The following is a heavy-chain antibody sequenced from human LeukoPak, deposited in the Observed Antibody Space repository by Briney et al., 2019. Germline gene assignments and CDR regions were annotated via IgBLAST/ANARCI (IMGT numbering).Heavy chain of an antibody. CDR3: ARDAQYYDFWSGYYTNWFDP. CDR2: IIPIFGTA. J-gene: IGHJ5*02. D-gene: IGHD3-3*01. Sequence: SVKVSCKASGGTFSSYAISWVRQAPGQGLEWMGGIIPIFGTANYAQKFQGRVTITTDVSTSTAYMELSSLRSEDTAVYYCARDAQYYDFWSGYYTNWFDPWGQGTLVTVSS. CDR1: GGTFSSYA. V-gene: IGHV1-69*05.